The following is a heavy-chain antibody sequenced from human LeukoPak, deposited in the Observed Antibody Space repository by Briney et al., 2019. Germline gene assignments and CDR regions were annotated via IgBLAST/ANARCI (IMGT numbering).Heavy chain of an antibody. CDR1: GFSVSNCG. CDR2: IESNGNIV. V-gene: IGHV3-30*02. CDR3: AKDFWRDSPD. Sequence: AGGSLRLSCAVSGFSVSNCGMHWVRQAPGKGLEWGSFIESNGNIVYYADSAKGRFTISRDNSKNTLYLQMNSLRAEDTALYYCAKDFWRDSPDWGQGTLVTVSS. J-gene: IGHJ4*02. D-gene: IGHD3-3*01.